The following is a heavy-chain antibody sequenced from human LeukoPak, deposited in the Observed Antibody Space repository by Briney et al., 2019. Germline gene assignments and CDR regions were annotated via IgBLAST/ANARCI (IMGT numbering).Heavy chain of an antibody. V-gene: IGHV3-7*01. CDR1: GFTFNANW. Sequence: GGSLRLSCAASGFTFNANWMSWVRQAPGKGLEWVANIKKDGSERYYVDSVKGRFTISRDNAKNSLYLQMNSLRAEDTAVYYCAREYSSSTGRAFDIWGQGTMVTVSS. D-gene: IGHD6-6*01. J-gene: IGHJ3*02. CDR3: AREYSSSTGRAFDI. CDR2: IKKDGSER.